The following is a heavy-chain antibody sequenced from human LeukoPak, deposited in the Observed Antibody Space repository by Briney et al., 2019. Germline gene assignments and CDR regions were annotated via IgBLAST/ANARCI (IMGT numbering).Heavy chain of an antibody. V-gene: IGHV1-2*02. D-gene: IGHD5-12*01. Sequence: ASVKVSCKASGYTFTGYYMHWVRQAPGQGLEWMGWINPNSGGTNYAQKFQGRVTMTRDTSISTAYMELSRLRSDDTAVYYCAGASRRVATELGYWGQGTLVTVSS. J-gene: IGHJ4*02. CDR1: GYTFTGYY. CDR2: INPNSGGT. CDR3: AGASRRVATELGY.